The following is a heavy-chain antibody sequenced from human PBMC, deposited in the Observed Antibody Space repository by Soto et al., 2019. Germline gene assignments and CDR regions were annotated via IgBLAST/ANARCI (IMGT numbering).Heavy chain of an antibody. CDR2: INHSGSP. CDR1: GGSLSGYY. CDR3: ATCPPRGRTATSRGDDAFDI. J-gene: IGHJ3*02. V-gene: IGHV4-34*02. D-gene: IGHD3-10*01. Sequence: QLHLEQRGAGLLKPSETLSLTCDVYGGSLSGYYWSWIRQAPGKGLGWIAEINHSGSPNYNPSLQSRVSGSVDTSKTDFSLEVRSVTASDTAVYSCATCPPRGRTATSRGDDAFDIWRQGPLVTVSS.